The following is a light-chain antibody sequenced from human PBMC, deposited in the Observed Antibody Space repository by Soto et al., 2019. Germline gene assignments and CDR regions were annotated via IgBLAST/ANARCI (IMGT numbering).Light chain of an antibody. J-gene: IGLJ3*02. Sequence: QSALTQPPSASGTPGQRVTISCSGSSSKIGSDTINWYQQVPGTAPKLLIYSSDQRPSGVPDRFSGSKSGTSASLAISGLQSDDEADYYCAAWDDSLNGWVFGGGTKVTVL. V-gene: IGLV1-44*01. CDR1: SSKIGSDT. CDR3: AAWDDSLNGWV. CDR2: SSD.